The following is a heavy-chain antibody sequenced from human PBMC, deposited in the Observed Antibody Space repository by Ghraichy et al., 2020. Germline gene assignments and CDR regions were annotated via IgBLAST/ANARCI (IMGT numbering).Heavy chain of an antibody. CDR3: ARSSSNYYYYYYYGMDV. J-gene: IGHJ6*02. CDR1: GFTFSDYY. V-gene: IGHV3-11*01. D-gene: IGHD6-13*01. CDR2: ISSSGSTI. Sequence: GESLNISCAASGFTFSDYYMSWIRQAPGKGLEWVSYISSSGSTIYYADSVKGRFTISRDNAKNSLYLQMNSLRAEDTAVYYCARSSSNYYYYYYYGMDVWGQGTTVTVSS.